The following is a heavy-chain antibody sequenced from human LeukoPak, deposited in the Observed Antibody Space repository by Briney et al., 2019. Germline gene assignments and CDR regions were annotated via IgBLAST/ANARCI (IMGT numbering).Heavy chain of an antibody. Sequence: SETLSLTCTVSGGSISSGGYYWSWIRQLPGKGLEWIGYIYYSGSTYYNPSLKSRVTISVDTSKIQFSLKLSSVTAADTAVYYCASNPQGSFDYWGQGTLVTVSS. CDR1: GGSISSGGYY. CDR3: ASNPQGSFDY. J-gene: IGHJ4*02. CDR2: IYYSGST. V-gene: IGHV4-31*03.